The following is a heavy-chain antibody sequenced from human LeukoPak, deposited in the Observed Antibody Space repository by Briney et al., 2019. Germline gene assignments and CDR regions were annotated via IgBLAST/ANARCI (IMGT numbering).Heavy chain of an antibody. CDR2: ISAYNGNT. D-gene: IGHD3-3*01. Sequence: ASVKVSCKASGYHFSTYGISWVRQAPGQGLEWMGWISAYNGNTNYAQKLQGRVTMTTDTSTSTAYMELRSLRSDDTAVYYCARDTALRFLEWLSFDYWGQGTLVTVSS. J-gene: IGHJ4*02. CDR3: ARDTALRFLEWLSFDY. CDR1: GYHFSTYG. V-gene: IGHV1-18*01.